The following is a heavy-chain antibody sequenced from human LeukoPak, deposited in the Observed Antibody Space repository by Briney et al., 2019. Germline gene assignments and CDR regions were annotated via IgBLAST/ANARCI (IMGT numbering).Heavy chain of an antibody. CDR3: AREPDFWSGYHF. CDR1: GITFSSYS. J-gene: IGHJ4*02. V-gene: IGHV3-48*01. D-gene: IGHD3-3*01. Sequence: GGSLRLSCAASGITFSSYSVNWVRQAPGKGLEWVSFVSSSSSTIYYADSVKGRFTISRDNAKKSLYLQMNSLRAEDTAVYYCAREPDFWSGYHFWGQGTLVTVSS. CDR2: VSSSSSTI.